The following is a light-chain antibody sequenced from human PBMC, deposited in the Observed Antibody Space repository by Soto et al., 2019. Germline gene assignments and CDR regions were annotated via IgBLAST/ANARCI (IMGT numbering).Light chain of an antibody. Sequence: EIVLTQSPGTLSLSPGERATLSCRASQSVSSSYLAWYQQKPGQAPRLLIYGASSRATGIPDRFSGSGSGTDFTLTISRLEPEDFAVYSCQQYGSSPPGGTFGQGTKVEIK. CDR2: GAS. CDR1: QSVSSSY. CDR3: QQYGSSPPGGT. V-gene: IGKV3-20*01. J-gene: IGKJ1*01.